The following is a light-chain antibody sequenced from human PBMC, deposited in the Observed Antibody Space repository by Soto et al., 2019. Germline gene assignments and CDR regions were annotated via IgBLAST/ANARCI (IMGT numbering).Light chain of an antibody. J-gene: IGKJ1*01. Sequence: DIVMTQSPATLSASLGERVTISCRASQSVTMRLAWYQQKPGKAPNLLIYKTSSLESGVPSRFSGSGSGTEFTLTISSLQPDDFAPYYCQHYPDYSWTFGQGTKVEVK. CDR2: KTS. CDR3: QHYPDYSWT. V-gene: IGKV1-5*03. CDR1: QSVTMR.